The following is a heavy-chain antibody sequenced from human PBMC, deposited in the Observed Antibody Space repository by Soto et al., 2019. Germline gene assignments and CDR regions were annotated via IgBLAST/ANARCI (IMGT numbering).Heavy chain of an antibody. J-gene: IGHJ5*02. CDR1: GFTFSSYW. CDR2: IKQDGSEK. Sequence: EVQLVESGGGLVQPGGSPRLSCAASGFTFSSYWMSWVRQAPGKGLEWVANIKQDGSEKYYVDSVKGRFTISRDNAKNSPYLQMNSLRAEDTAVYYCARDSGTYYDYIWGSYRYGWFDPWGQGTLVTVSS. V-gene: IGHV3-7*01. CDR3: ARDSGTYYDYIWGSYRYGWFDP. D-gene: IGHD3-16*02.